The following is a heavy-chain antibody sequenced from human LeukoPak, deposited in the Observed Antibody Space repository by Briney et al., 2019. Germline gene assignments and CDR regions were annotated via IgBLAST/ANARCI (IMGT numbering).Heavy chain of an antibody. D-gene: IGHD3-3*01. Sequence: EASVKVSCKASGYTFTSYDINWVRQATGQGLEWMGWMNPNSGSTGYAQKFQGRVTMTRNTSISTAYMELSSLRSEDTAVYYCARSPPRLEWLFPTYYFDYWGQGTLVTVSS. CDR1: GYTFTSYD. J-gene: IGHJ4*02. CDR2: MNPNSGST. V-gene: IGHV1-8*01. CDR3: ARSPPRLEWLFPTYYFDY.